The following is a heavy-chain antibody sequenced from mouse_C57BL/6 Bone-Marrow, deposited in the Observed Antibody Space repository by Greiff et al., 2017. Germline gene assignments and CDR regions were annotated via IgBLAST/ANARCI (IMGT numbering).Heavy chain of an antibody. CDR3: ARCGYYAMDY. Sequence: VQLQQPGAELVMPGASVKLSCKASGYTFTSYWMHWVKQRPGQGLEWIGEIDPSDSYTNYNQKFKGKSTLTVDKYSSTAYMQLSSLTSEDSAVYYCARCGYYAMDYWGQGTSVTVSS. CDR2: IDPSDSYT. V-gene: IGHV1-69*01. CDR1: GYTFTSYW. J-gene: IGHJ4*01.